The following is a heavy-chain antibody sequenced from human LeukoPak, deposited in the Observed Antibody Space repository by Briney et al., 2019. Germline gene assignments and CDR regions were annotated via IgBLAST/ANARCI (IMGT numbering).Heavy chain of an antibody. CDR2: VSSNCYYI. CDR3: ARWLVGALKPGAFDV. D-gene: IGHD6-19*01. Sequence: GGSLRLSCAASGFSFSAYVMDWVRQAPGKGLEWVSSVSSNCYYIYYADSVRGRFTISRDNAKNSVFLQMNSLRAEDTAVYYCARWLVGALKPGAFDVWGQGTMVTVSS. V-gene: IGHV3-21*01. J-gene: IGHJ3*01. CDR1: GFSFSAYV.